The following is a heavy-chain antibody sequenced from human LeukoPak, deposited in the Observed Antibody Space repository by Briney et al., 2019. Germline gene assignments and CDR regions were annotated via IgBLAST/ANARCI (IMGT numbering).Heavy chain of an antibody. CDR3: AKGLRYFDWLLFDLDY. CDR1: GFTFSSYS. V-gene: IGHV3-21*01. CDR2: ISSSSSYI. J-gene: IGHJ4*02. D-gene: IGHD3-9*01. Sequence: GGSLRLSCAASGFTFSSYSMNWVRQAPGKGLEWVSSISSSSSYIYYADSVKGRFTISRDNSKNTLYLQMNSLRAEDTAVYYCAKGLRYFDWLLFDLDYWGQGTLVTVSS.